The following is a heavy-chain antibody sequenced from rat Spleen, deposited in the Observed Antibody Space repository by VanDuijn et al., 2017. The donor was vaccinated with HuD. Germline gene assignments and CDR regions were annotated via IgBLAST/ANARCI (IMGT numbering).Heavy chain of an antibody. CDR2: IIYDVRST. CDR3: VREGAYYDGTYFSD. CDR1: GFTFSDYA. D-gene: IGHD1-12*02. V-gene: IGHV5-17*01. Sequence: EVQLVESGGGVVQPGRSLKLSCAVSGFTFSDYAMAWVRQAPKKGLEWVATIIYDVRSTYYRDSVKGRFTISRDNAKSTLYLQMASLRSEDTATYYCVREGAYYDGTYFSDWGQGVMVTVSS. J-gene: IGHJ2*01.